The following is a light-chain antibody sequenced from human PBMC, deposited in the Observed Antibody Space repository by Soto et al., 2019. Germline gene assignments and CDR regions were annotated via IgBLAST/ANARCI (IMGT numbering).Light chain of an antibody. CDR3: KQYGSSPPRT. V-gene: IGKV3-20*01. Sequence: EIVLTQSTGNLSLCPGERGSLXCRASQSVSSWSAAWYQQKPGKVPRLLXSGESSRAADIQERLSGSGSGKDFTLNISRLEPEEFAVYYCKQYGSSPPRTFGGGTKVDIK. CDR1: QSVSSWS. J-gene: IGKJ4*01. CDR2: GES.